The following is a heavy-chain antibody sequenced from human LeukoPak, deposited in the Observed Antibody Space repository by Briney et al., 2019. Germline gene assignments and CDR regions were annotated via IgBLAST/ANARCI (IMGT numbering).Heavy chain of an antibody. Sequence: ASVKGSCKASGGTFSSYAISWVRQAPGQGLEWMGLVDPEDGETIYAEKFPGRVTITVDTSTDTAYMELSSLRSEDTAVYYCATLPWGYDSSGYPSYYYYMDVWGKGTTVTVSS. CDR2: VDPEDGET. CDR3: ATLPWGYDSSGYPSYYYYMDV. CDR1: GGTFSSYA. D-gene: IGHD3-22*01. J-gene: IGHJ6*03. V-gene: IGHV1-69-2*01.